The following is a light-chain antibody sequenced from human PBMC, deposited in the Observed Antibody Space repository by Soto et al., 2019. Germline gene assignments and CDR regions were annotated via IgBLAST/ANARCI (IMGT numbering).Light chain of an antibody. Sequence: EIVLTQSPATLSLSPGERATLSCRASQSVSSYLAWYQHKPGQAPRLLIYGASSRATGIPDRFSGSGSGTDFTLTISRLEPEDFAVYYCQQYDTSVWTFGQGNKVDI. V-gene: IGKV3-20*01. CDR3: QQYDTSVWT. J-gene: IGKJ1*01. CDR1: QSVSSY. CDR2: GAS.